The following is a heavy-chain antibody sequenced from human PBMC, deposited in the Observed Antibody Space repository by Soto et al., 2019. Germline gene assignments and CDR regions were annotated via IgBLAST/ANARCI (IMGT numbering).Heavy chain of an antibody. V-gene: IGHV3-53*01. CDR2: IYSGGST. CDR3: ARAVIEGYYDSSPYYFDY. D-gene: IGHD3-22*01. Sequence: EVQLVESGGGLIQPEGSLRLSCAASGFTVSSNYMSWVRQAPGKGLAWVSVIYSGGSTYYADSVKGRFTISRDNSKNTLYLQMNSLRAEDTAVYYCARAVIEGYYDSSPYYFDYWGQGTLVTVSS. CDR1: GFTVSSNY. J-gene: IGHJ4*02.